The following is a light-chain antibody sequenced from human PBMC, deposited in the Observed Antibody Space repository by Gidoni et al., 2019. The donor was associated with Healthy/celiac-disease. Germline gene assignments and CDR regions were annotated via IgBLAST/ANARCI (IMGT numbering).Light chain of an antibody. J-gene: IGKJ2*03. CDR3: QQRSNWPPS. Sequence: EIVLTQSPATLFLSPGERATLSCRASQSVSSYLAWYQQKPGQAPRLLIDDASNRATGIPARFSGSGSGTDFTLTISSLEPEDFAVYYCQQRSNWPPSFGQGTKLEIK. V-gene: IGKV3-11*01. CDR1: QSVSSY. CDR2: DAS.